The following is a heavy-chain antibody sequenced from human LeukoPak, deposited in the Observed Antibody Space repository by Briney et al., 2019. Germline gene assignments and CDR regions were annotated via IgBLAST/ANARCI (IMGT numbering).Heavy chain of an antibody. CDR2: MNPNSGNA. CDR1: GYTFTSYG. V-gene: IGHV1-8*03. CDR3: AKEPDYGGNSDLDDAFDI. Sequence: ASVKVSCKASGYTFTSYGISWVRQAPGQGLEWMGWMNPNSGNAGYAQNFQGRVTITRNTSISTAYMELTSLRSEDTAIYYCAKEPDYGGNSDLDDAFDIWGQGTMVTVSS. J-gene: IGHJ3*02. D-gene: IGHD4-23*01.